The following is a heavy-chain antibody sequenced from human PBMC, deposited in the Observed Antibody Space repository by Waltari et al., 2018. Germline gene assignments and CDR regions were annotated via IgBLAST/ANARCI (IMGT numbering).Heavy chain of an antibody. CDR1: GFTFSSYE. V-gene: IGHV3-48*03. J-gene: IGHJ4*02. Sequence: EVQLVESGGGLVQPGGSLRLSCAASGFTFSSYEMNWVRQAPGKGVEWVSYISSSGSTIDYADSVKGRFTISRDNAKNSLYLQMNSLRAEDTAVYYCAREPLSHGIDYWGQGTLVTVSS. CDR3: AREPLSHGIDY. CDR2: ISSSGSTI.